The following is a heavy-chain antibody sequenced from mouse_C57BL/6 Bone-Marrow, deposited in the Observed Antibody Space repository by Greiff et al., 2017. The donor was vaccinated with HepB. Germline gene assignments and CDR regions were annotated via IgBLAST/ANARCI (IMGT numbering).Heavy chain of an antibody. V-gene: IGHV1-15*01. D-gene: IGHD1-1*01. CDR2: IDPETGGT. CDR1: GYTFTDYE. Sequence: QVQLKQSGAELVRPGASVTLSCKASGYTFTDYEMHWVKQTPVHGLEWIGAIDPETGGTAYNQKFKGKAILTADKSSSTAYMELRSLTSEDSAVYYCTRGTTVVATRGVGYWGQGTTLTVSS. J-gene: IGHJ2*01. CDR3: TRGTTVVATRGVGY.